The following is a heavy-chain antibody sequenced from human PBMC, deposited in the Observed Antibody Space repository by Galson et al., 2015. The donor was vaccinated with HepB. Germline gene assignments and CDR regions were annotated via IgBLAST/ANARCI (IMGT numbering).Heavy chain of an antibody. J-gene: IGHJ6*02. CDR2: ISYDGDKK. CDR1: GFTFSRYA. CDR3: AREAIFGADYYYYHGMDV. V-gene: IGHV3-30*01. D-gene: IGHD3-3*01. Sequence: SLRLSCAASGFTFSRYAMHWVRQAPGKGLEWVAVISYDGDKKYYADSVKGRLTISRDNFKNTLYLQMNSLRAEDTAVYYCAREAIFGADYYYYHGMDVWGQGTTVTVSS.